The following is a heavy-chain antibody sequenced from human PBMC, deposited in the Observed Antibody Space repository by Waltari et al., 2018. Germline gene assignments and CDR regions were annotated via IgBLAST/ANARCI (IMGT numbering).Heavy chain of an antibody. Sequence: QVQLQESGPGLVKPSETLSLTCTVSGGSISSYYWSWIRQPPGKGLEWIGYIYYSGSTNYNPSLKSRVTISVDTSKNQFSLKLSSVTAADTAVYYCARLSWGWNYVGYYFDYWGQGTLVTVSS. CDR1: GGSISSYY. J-gene: IGHJ4*02. CDR2: IYYSGST. CDR3: ARLSWGWNYVGYYFDY. V-gene: IGHV4-59*01. D-gene: IGHD1-7*01.